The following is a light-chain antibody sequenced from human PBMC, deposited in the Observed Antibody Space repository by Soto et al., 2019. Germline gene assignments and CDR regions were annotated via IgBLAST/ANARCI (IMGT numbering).Light chain of an antibody. CDR2: WAS. CDR1: QSVSSSY. V-gene: IGKV4-1*01. CDR3: QHYYTTPRT. Sequence: EIVLTQSPGTLSLSPGERATLSCRASQSVSSSYLAWYQQKPGQPPKLLIYWASTRESGVPDRFSGSGSGTDFTLTISSLQAEDVAVYYCQHYYTTPRTFGQGTKLEIK. J-gene: IGKJ2*01.